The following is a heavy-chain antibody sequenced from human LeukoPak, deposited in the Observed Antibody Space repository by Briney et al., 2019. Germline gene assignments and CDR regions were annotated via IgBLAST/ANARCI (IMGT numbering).Heavy chain of an antibody. V-gene: IGHV4-61*01. CDR3: ARYYDSRGYYYD. CDR2: IYYSGST. D-gene: IGHD3-22*01. Sequence: SETLSLTCTVSGGSVSSGSYYWSWIRQPPGKGLEWIGCIYYSGSTNYNFSLKSRVTISIDTSKNQFSLKLSSVTAADTAVYYCARYYDSRGYYYDWGQGTLVTVSS. CDR1: GGSVSSGSYY. J-gene: IGHJ4*02.